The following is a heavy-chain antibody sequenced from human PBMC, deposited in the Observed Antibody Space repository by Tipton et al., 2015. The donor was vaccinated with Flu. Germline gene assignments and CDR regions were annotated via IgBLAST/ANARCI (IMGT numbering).Heavy chain of an antibody. CDR1: GGSISSGSYY. J-gene: IGHJ4*02. Sequence: TLSLTCTVSGGSISSGSYYWSRIRQPAGKGLEWIGRIYTSGSTNYNPSLKSRVTISVDTSKNQFSLMLSSVTAADTAVYYCARGRAAAGFRGFDYWGQGTLVTVSS. V-gene: IGHV4-61*02. D-gene: IGHD6-25*01. CDR2: IYTSGST. CDR3: ARGRAAAGFRGFDY.